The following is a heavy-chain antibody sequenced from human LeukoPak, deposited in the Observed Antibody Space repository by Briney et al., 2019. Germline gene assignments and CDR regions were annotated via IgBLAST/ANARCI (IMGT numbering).Heavy chain of an antibody. CDR2: ISGNGGST. CDR1: GFTFSSYA. J-gene: IGHJ4*02. V-gene: IGHV3-23*01. D-gene: IGHD2-2*01. CDR3: AKDRALGSFSCYDY. Sequence: GGSLRLSCAASGFTFSSYAMNWVRQAPGKGLEWVSGISGNGGSTHYADSVKGHFTISRDNSKSTLYLQMNSLRAEDTAVYYCAKDRALGSFSCYDYWGQGTLVTVSS.